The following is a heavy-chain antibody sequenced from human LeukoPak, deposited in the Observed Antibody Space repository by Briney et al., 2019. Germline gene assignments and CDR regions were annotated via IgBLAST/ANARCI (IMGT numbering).Heavy chain of an antibody. CDR3: ARGLIAVEDYWFDP. Sequence: SETLSLTRTVSGGSISSSSYYWGWIRQPPGKGLEWFGSIYYSGSTYYTQSLKSRVTISVDTSNNQFSLQLNSVTPEDTAVYYCARGLIAVEDYWFDPWGQGTLVTVSS. CDR2: IYYSGST. V-gene: IGHV4-39*07. J-gene: IGHJ5*02. D-gene: IGHD6-19*01. CDR1: GGSISSSSYY.